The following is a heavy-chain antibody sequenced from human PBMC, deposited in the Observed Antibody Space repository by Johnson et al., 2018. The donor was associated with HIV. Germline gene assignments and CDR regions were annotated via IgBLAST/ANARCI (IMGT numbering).Heavy chain of an antibody. CDR2: IYSAGTT. D-gene: IGHD3-10*01. Sequence: QMLLVESGGGVVQPGRSLRLSCAASGFTFSSYGMHWVRQAPGKGLEWVSIIYSAGTTYYVDSVQGRFTISRDNSKNTLYLQMNSLRAEDTAVYYCARKVRFGPFDIWGQGTMVTVSS. V-gene: IGHV3-NL1*01. CDR1: GFTFSSYG. J-gene: IGHJ3*02. CDR3: ARKVRFGPFDI.